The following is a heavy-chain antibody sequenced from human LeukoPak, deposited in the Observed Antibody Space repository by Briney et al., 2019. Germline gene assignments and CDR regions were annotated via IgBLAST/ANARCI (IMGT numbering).Heavy chain of an antibody. V-gene: IGHV4-30-4*08. Sequence: PSETLSLTCTVSGGSISSSSYSWGWIRQPPGKGLEWIGYIYYSGSTYYNPSLKSRVTISVDTSKNQFSLKLSSVTAADTAVYYCARLRYYDSTEGDFDYWGQGTLVTVSS. CDR1: GGSISSSSYS. J-gene: IGHJ4*02. CDR3: ARLRYYDSTEGDFDY. CDR2: IYYSGST. D-gene: IGHD3-22*01.